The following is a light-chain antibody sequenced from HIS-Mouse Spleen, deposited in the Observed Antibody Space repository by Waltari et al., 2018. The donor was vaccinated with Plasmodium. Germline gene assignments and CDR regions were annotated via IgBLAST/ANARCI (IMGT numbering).Light chain of an antibody. J-gene: IGLJ3*02. CDR3: YSTDSSGNHRV. Sequence: SYELTQPPSVSVSPGQTARLTCSGDALPKKYAYWYQQKSGQAPVLVIYEDSKRPSGIPERFSGSSSGTMATLTISVAQVEDEADYYCYSTDSSGNHRVFGGGTKLTVL. V-gene: IGLV3-10*01. CDR2: EDS. CDR1: ALPKKY.